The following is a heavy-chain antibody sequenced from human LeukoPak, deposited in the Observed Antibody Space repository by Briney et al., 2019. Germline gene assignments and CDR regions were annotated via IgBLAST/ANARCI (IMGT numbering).Heavy chain of an antibody. CDR3: AKDLFRIVVVPAAIGGNVDY. CDR2: ISVDGSYK. D-gene: IGHD2-2*02. V-gene: IGHV3-30*18. Sequence: PGGSLRLSCAASGFTLTSYGMHWVRQAPGKGLEWVALISVDGSYKDYADSVKGRFTISRDNSKNTLYLQMNSLRAEDTAVYYCAKDLFRIVVVPAAIGGNVDYWGQGTLVTVSS. J-gene: IGHJ4*02. CDR1: GFTLTSYG.